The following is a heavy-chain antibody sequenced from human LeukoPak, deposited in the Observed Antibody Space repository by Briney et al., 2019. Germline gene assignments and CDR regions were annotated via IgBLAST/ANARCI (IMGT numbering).Heavy chain of an antibody. CDR3: AKSNSDSYGYNWFDP. D-gene: IGHD2-21*02. V-gene: IGHV3-23*01. CDR2: IWSGGTST. Sequence: GGSLRLSCAGAGFTFSNYAMNWVRQAPGKGLEWVSAIWSGGTSTYYADSVKGRFTISRDNPKNTLYLQMNSLRADDTAVYYCAKSNSDSYGYNWFDPWGQGTLVTVSS. CDR1: GFTFSNYA. J-gene: IGHJ5*02.